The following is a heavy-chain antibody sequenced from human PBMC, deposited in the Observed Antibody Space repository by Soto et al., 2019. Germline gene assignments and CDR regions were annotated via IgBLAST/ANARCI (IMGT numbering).Heavy chain of an antibody. Sequence: QVQLQESGPGLVKPSETLSLTCTVSGGSISTYYWTWIRQSPGKGLEWIGNIYYSGSTNYNPSLKSRVTISVDTSKNQFSLKLSSVTAADTAVYYCARERDEYNSFFDYWGQGTLVTVSS. CDR3: ARERDEYNSFFDY. D-gene: IGHD1-1*01. CDR2: IYYSGST. J-gene: IGHJ4*02. V-gene: IGHV4-59*01. CDR1: GGSISTYY.